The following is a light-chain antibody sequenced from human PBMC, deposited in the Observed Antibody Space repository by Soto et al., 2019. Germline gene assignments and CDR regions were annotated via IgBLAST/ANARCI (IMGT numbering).Light chain of an antibody. Sequence: EVVLTQSPGALSLSPGEGVTLSCRASQNIRGNELAWYRQKRGQAPRLLIYGGSSRAEGIPDRFSGRGIGTNFTLTISRLEPEDSAVYYCQDYGTSHPWTFGQGTKLEIK. CDR2: GGS. CDR3: QDYGTSHPWT. V-gene: IGKV3-20*01. J-gene: IGKJ1*01. CDR1: QNIRGNE.